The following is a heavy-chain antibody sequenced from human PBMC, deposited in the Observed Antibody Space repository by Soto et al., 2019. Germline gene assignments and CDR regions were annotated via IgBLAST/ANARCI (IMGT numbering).Heavy chain of an antibody. D-gene: IGHD3-10*01. Sequence: QVQLQESGPGLVKPSETLSLTCTVSGGSISSYYWSWIRQPPGKGLEWIGYIHYSGSTKYNPSLKSRVTISLDTSKNQFSMKLSSVTAADTAVYYCARDRGGVASNWLDPWGQGTLVTVSS. J-gene: IGHJ5*02. V-gene: IGHV4-59*01. CDR3: ARDRGGVASNWLDP. CDR1: GGSISSYY. CDR2: IHYSGST.